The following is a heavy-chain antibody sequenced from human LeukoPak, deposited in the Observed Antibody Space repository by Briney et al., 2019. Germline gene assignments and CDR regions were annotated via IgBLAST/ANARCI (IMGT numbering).Heavy chain of an antibody. Sequence: SETLSLTCTVSGGSISSSSNYWGWIRQPPGKGLEWIGSIYYSGTPYYSPSLRSRVTMSVDTSKNQFSLRLSSLTAADTAVYYCARRGDSSGSSLAAFDIWGQGTTVTVSS. CDR1: GGSISSSSNY. CDR3: ARRGDSSGSSLAAFDI. V-gene: IGHV4-39*01. CDR2: IYYSGTP. J-gene: IGHJ3*02. D-gene: IGHD3-22*01.